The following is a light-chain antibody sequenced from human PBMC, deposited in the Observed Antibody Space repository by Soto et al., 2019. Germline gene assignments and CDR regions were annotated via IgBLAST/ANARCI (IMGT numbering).Light chain of an antibody. Sequence: QSALTQPRSVSGSPGQSVTISCTGTSSDVGDYNYVSWYQQHPGKAPKLMIYDVSERPSGVPDRFSGSKSGNTASLTISGLQAEDEADYYSCSYARSYTWVFGGGTKLTVL. J-gene: IGLJ3*02. CDR2: DVS. V-gene: IGLV2-11*01. CDR3: CSYARSYTWV. CDR1: SSDVGDYNY.